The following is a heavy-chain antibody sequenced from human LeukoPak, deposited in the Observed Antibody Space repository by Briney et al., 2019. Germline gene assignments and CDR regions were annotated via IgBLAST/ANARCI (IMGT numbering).Heavy chain of an antibody. V-gene: IGHV3-30*04. CDR2: ISYDGSNK. J-gene: IGHJ4*02. D-gene: IGHD6-6*01. CDR3: ARTLIEYSVSSCYFDY. Sequence: GGSLRLSCAASGFTYTKHAMHWVRQAPGKGLEWVAVISYDGSNKKYADSVKGRFTISRDNSKNTLYLQMNSLRAEDTAVYYCARTLIEYSVSSCYFDYWGQGTLVTVSS. CDR1: GFTYTKHA.